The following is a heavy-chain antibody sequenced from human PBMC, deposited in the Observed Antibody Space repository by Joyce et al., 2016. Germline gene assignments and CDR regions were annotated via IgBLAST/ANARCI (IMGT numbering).Heavy chain of an antibody. Sequence: EVQLVESGGGLVKPGGSLRRSCAASGFTFSSYSMRWVRQAPVKGLEWVASLKGSSSYIKETDSGKGLFTISRYIAKNSLYLQMNSLRGEDTAVYYCARSSYTNGIFDYWGQGTLVTVSS. D-gene: IGHD2-8*01. CDR1: GFTFSSYS. V-gene: IGHV3-21*01. J-gene: IGHJ4*02. CDR2: LKGSSSYI. CDR3: ARSSYTNGIFDY.